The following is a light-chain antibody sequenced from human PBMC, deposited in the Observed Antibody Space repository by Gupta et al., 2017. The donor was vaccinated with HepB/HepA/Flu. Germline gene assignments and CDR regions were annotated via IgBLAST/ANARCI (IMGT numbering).Light chain of an antibody. Sequence: QSVFSQPPSLSAPPGQNVTISCSGSSSNIGNDDVSWYQQFPGPAPKLLMYENNKRPSGIPERFSGSKSGTSATLGITGLQTGDEADYYCGSWDSRLSVWVFGGGTKLTVL. J-gene: IGLJ3*02. CDR1: SSNIGNDD. CDR3: GSWDSRLSVWV. V-gene: IGLV1-51*02. CDR2: ENN.